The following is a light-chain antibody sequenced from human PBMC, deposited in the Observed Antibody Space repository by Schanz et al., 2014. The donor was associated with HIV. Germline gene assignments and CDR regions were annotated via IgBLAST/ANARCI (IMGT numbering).Light chain of an antibody. V-gene: IGKV3-11*01. J-gene: IGKJ5*01. CDR1: QSVSSY. CDR3: QHYSTSPIT. CDR2: DAS. Sequence: EIVLTQSPATLSLSPGERATLSCRASQSVSSYLAWYQQKPGQAPRLLIYDASNRATGIPARFSGSGSGTVFTLTISRLEPEDFAVFYCQHYSTSPITFGQGTRLEIK.